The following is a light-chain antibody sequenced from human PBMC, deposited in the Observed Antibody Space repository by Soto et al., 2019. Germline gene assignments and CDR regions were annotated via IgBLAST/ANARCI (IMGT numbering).Light chain of an antibody. Sequence: EIVLTQSPGTLSLSPGERATLSCRASQSIGSNYLAWYQQKPGQAPRLPISGASRRATGIPDRFSGSVSGTDFTLTISRLEPEDFALYYCQQYGTSPRTFGQGTRLEIK. J-gene: IGKJ5*01. V-gene: IGKV3-20*01. CDR3: QQYGTSPRT. CDR2: GAS. CDR1: QSIGSNY.